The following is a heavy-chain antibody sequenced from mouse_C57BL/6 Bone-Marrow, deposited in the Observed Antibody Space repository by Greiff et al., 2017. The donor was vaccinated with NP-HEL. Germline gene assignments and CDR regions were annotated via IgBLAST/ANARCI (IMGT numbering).Heavy chain of an antibody. CDR3: ARIFSITTVVAPFAY. D-gene: IGHD1-1*01. V-gene: IGHV5-4*01. Sequence: DVHLVESGGGLVKPGGSLKLSCAASGFTFSSYAMSWVRQTPEKRLEWVATISDGGSYTYYPDNVKGRFTISRDNAKNNLYLQMSHLKSEDTAMYYCARIFSITTVVAPFAYWGQGTLVTVSA. J-gene: IGHJ3*01. CDR2: ISDGGSYT. CDR1: GFTFSSYA.